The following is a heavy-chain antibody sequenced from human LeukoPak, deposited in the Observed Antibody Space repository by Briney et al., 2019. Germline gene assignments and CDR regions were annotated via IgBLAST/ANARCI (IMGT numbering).Heavy chain of an antibody. J-gene: IGHJ4*02. CDR1: GGSMSSYY. CDR3: ARSGYSYDLVDY. V-gene: IGHV4-59*08. D-gene: IGHD5-18*01. CDR2: IYYSGST. Sequence: PSETLSLTCTVSGGSMSSYYWNWIRQPPGKGLEWIGYIYYSGSTNYNPSPKSRATISVDTSKNQFSLKLSSVTAADTAVYYCARSGYSYDLVDYWGQGTLVTVSS.